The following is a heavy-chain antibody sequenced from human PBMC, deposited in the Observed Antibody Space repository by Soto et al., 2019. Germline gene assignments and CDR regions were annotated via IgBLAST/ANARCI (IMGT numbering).Heavy chain of an antibody. CDR3: ARVARGSATTVVDAFDI. V-gene: IGHV4-34*01. Sequence: QVQLQQWGAGLLKPSETLSLTCAVYGGFVTSGSYYWSWIRQPPGKGLEWIGEMSHSGGTHFNPYLKRRITLSVDRSKNQFTLNMSYVTDAETALYYCARVARGSATTVVDAFDIWGPGTMVTASS. CDR2: MSHSGGT. J-gene: IGHJ3*02. CDR1: GGFVTSGSYY. D-gene: IGHD3-16*01.